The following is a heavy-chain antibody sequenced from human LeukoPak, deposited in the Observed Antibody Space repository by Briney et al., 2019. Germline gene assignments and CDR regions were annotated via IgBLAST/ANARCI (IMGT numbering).Heavy chain of an antibody. CDR3: AKVGGYSSSWDLYYFDY. CDR2: ISWDGGST. V-gene: IGHV3-43*01. J-gene: IGHJ4*02. Sequence: GGSLRLSCAASGFTFDDYTMHWVRQAPGKGLEWVSLISWDGGSTYYADSVKGRFTISRDNSKNSLYLQMNSLRTEDTALYYCAKVGGYSSSWDLYYFDYWGQGTLVTVSS. D-gene: IGHD6-13*01. CDR1: GFTFDDYT.